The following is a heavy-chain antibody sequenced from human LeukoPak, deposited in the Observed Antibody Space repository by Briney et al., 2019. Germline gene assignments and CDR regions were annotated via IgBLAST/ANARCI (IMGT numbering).Heavy chain of an antibody. CDR2: ITGSSSYI. D-gene: IGHD3-16*02. CDR3: ARGFADFVWGSYPSSY. J-gene: IGHJ4*02. Sequence: GGSLRLSCAASGFTFSSYSMNWVRQAPGKGLEWVSSITGSSSYIHYADSVKGRFTTSRDNAKNSLYLQMNSLRAEDTAVYYCARGFADFVWGSYPSSYWGQGILVTVSS. V-gene: IGHV3-21*01. CDR1: GFTFSSYS.